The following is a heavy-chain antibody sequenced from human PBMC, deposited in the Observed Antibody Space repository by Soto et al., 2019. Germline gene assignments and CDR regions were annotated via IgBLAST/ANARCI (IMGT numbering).Heavy chain of an antibody. D-gene: IGHD3-10*01. V-gene: IGHV3-7*05. CDR1: GFTFSNYW. CDR2: IKQDGSER. Sequence: EVQLVESGGGLVQPGGSLRLSCAASGFTFSNYWMSWVRQAPGKGLEWVANIKQDGSERNYVDSVKGRFTISRDNAKNSLYVQLNSLSAADTAVYYCARAGSENDYWGQGTLVTVSS. J-gene: IGHJ4*02. CDR3: ARAGSENDY.